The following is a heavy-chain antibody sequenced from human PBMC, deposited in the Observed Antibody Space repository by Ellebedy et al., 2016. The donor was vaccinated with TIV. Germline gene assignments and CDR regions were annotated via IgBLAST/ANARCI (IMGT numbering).Heavy chain of an antibody. V-gene: IGHV3-33*01. D-gene: IGHD3-10*01. CDR3: ARDRAHIISYRYYFDY. Sequence: PGGSLRLSCAASGFTFSSYGMHWVRQAPGKGLEWVAVIWYDGSNKYYADSVKGRFTISRDNSKNTLYLQMNSLRAEDTAVYYCARDRAHIISYRYYFDYWGQGTLVTVSS. J-gene: IGHJ4*02. CDR2: IWYDGSNK. CDR1: GFTFSSYG.